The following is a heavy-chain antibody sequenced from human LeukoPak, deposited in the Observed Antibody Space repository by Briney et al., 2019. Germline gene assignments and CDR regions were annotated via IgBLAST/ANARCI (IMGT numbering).Heavy chain of an antibody. J-gene: IGHJ3*02. CDR2: IYSGGRT. D-gene: IGHD3-3*01. CDR3: ARDRERRITIFGSYDAFDI. V-gene: IGHV3-53*01. Sequence: PGGSLRLSCAASEFTVSTNYMSWVRQAPGKGLEWVSVIYSGGRTYYADSVKGRFTISRDNAKNSLYLQMNSLRAEDTAVYYCARDRERRITIFGSYDAFDIWGQGTMVTVSS. CDR1: EFTVSTNY.